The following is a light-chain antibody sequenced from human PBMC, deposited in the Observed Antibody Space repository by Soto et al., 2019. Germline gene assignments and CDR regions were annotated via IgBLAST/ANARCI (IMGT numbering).Light chain of an antibody. Sequence: QSVLTQPASVSGSPGQSITISCTGTSSDVGGYNYVSWYQQHPGKAPKLMIYDVSNRPSGVSNRFSGSKSGNTASLTISGLQAEYEADYYCSSYTSSSCVVFGGGTKLTVL. CDR2: DVS. J-gene: IGLJ2*01. CDR3: SSYTSSSCVV. V-gene: IGLV2-14*01. CDR1: SSDVGGYNY.